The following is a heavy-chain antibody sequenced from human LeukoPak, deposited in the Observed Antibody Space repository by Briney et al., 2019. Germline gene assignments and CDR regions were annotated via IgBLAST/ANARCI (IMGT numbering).Heavy chain of an antibody. V-gene: IGHV3-23*01. J-gene: IGHJ4*02. CDR3: ARDTLLRTD. Sequence: PGGSLRLSCAASGFTFSSYAMNWVRQAPGKGLEWVSAISGSGGSTYYADSVKGRFTISRDNSKNTLHLQMNSLRAEDTAVYYCARDTLLRTDWGQGTLVTVSS. D-gene: IGHD3-10*01. CDR1: GFTFSSYA. CDR2: ISGSGGST.